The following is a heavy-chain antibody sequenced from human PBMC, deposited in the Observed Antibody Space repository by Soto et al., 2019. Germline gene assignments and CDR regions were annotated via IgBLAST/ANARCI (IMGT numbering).Heavy chain of an antibody. Sequence: ASVKVSCKASGYTFTSYGISWVRQAPGQGLEWMGWISAYNGNTNYAQKLQGRVTMTTDTSTSTAYMELRSLRSDDTAVYYCARGLGTYYYGSGSYYSFDYWGQGTLVTVSS. D-gene: IGHD3-10*01. CDR3: ARGLGTYYYGSGSYYSFDY. CDR2: ISAYNGNT. CDR1: GYTFTSYG. V-gene: IGHV1-18*01. J-gene: IGHJ4*02.